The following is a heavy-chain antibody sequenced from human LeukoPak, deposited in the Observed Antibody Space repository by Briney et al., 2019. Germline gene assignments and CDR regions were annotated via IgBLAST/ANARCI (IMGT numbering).Heavy chain of an antibody. D-gene: IGHD5-18*01. V-gene: IGHV3-23*01. Sequence: GGSLRLSCAASGFTFSSYAMSWVRQAPGKGLEWVSAISGSGGSTYYADSVKGRFTISRDNSKNTLYLQMNSLRAEDTAVYYCANTSGRRLPINDIQPLDYWGQGTLVTVSS. J-gene: IGHJ4*02. CDR3: ANTSGRRLPINDIQPLDY. CDR1: GFTFSSYA. CDR2: ISGSGGST.